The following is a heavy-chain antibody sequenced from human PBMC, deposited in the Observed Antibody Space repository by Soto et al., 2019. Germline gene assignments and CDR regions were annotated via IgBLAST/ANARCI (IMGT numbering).Heavy chain of an antibody. CDR2: IYSGGST. CDR1: GFTVSSNY. D-gene: IGHD3-16*02. Sequence: EVQLLESGGGLVQPGGSLRLSCAASGFTVSSNYMSWVRQAPGKGLEWVSVIYSGGSTYYADSVKGRFTISRDNSKNTLYLQMNSQRAEDTAVYYCARVNAYDYVWGSYRQHWYFDLWGRGTLVTVSS. CDR3: ARVNAYDYVWGSYRQHWYFDL. V-gene: IGHV3-53*01. J-gene: IGHJ2*01.